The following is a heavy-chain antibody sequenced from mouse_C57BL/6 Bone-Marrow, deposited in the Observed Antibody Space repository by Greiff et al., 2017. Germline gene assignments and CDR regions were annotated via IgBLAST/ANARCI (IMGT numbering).Heavy chain of an antibody. CDR1: GYTFTSYW. CDR2: IDPSDSYT. CDR3: ARQKTAGVWCSTWFAC. D-gene: IGHD1-1*01. J-gene: IGHJ3*01. Sequence: QVQLQQPGAELVMPGASVKLSCKASGYTFTSYWMHWVKQRPGQGLEWIGEIDPSDSYTNYNQKFKGKSTLTVDKSSSTAYMQLSSLTSEDSAVYYCARQKTAGVWCSTWFACWGQGTLVTV. V-gene: IGHV1-69*01.